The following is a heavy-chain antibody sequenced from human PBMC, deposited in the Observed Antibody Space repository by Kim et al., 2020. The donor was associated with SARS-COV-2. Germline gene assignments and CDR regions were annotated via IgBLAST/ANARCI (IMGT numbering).Heavy chain of an antibody. Sequence: SQTLSLTCAISGDSVSSNSAAWNWIRQSPSRGLEWLGRTYYRSQWYKDYAPSLKSRITINPDTSKNQFSLHLNSVTPEDTALYYCVRASDHDSGWTDRFFDSWGQGTVVTVSS. D-gene: IGHD5-12*01. V-gene: IGHV6-1*01. CDR1: GDSVSSNSAA. J-gene: IGHJ4*02. CDR2: TYYRSQWYK. CDR3: VRASDHDSGWTDRFFDS.